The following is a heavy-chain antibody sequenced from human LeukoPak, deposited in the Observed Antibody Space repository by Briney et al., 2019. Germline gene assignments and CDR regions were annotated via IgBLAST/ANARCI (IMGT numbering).Heavy chain of an antibody. J-gene: IGHJ4*02. CDR2: ISYDGSNK. V-gene: IGHV3-30*03. Sequence: PGRSLRLSCAASGFTFTSYVMHWVRQAPGKGLQWVALISYDGSNKYYADSVKGRFTISRDNSKNTLYLQMNSLRAEDTAVYYCARATLLDYWGQGTLVTVSS. CDR1: GFTFTSYV. CDR3: ARATLLDY.